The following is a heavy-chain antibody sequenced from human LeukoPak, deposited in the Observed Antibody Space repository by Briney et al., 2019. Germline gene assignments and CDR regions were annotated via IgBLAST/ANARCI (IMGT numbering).Heavy chain of an antibody. D-gene: IGHD3-10*01. CDR2: IMWRSGST. CDR3: TKDLTPGGADV. Sequence: PGGSLRLPCAVSGFTSDDHAMHRVRHASGKGLEWVAGIMWRSGSTGYGDSVKGRFTISRDNAKKSLYLQMNGLRVEDTAFYYCTKDLTPGGADVWGQGTTVTVSS. V-gene: IGHV3-9*02. CDR1: GFTSDDHA. J-gene: IGHJ6*02.